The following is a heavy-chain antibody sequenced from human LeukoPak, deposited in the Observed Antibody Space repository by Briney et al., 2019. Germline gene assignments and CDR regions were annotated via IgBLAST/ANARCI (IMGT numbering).Heavy chain of an antibody. CDR1: GGTFSSYA. CDR3: ARGGSGSGYLYYFDY. J-gene: IGHJ4*02. CDR2: INSNSGGT. V-gene: IGHV1-2*06. D-gene: IGHD3-10*01. Sequence: ASVKISCKASGGTFSSYAISWVRQAPGQGLEWMGRINSNSGGTSYAQNFQGRVTMTRDTSINTAYMELSGLTSDDTAVYYCARGGSGSGYLYYFDYWGQGTLVSVSS.